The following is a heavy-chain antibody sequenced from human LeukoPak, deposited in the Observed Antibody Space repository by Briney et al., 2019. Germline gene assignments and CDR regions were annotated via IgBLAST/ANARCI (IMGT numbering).Heavy chain of an antibody. D-gene: IGHD3-10*01. J-gene: IGHJ4*02. Sequence: GGSLRLSCAASGFTFSNFAMNWVRRAPGKGREWVSTISASGDGKYYADSVKGRFTISRDNSKNTLFLQMSSLSADDTALYYCAKGRLQEGTVFRGVITPVDYWGQGTLVTVTS. CDR2: ISASGDGK. CDR1: GFTFSNFA. CDR3: AKGRLQEGTVFRGVITPVDY. V-gene: IGHV3-23*01.